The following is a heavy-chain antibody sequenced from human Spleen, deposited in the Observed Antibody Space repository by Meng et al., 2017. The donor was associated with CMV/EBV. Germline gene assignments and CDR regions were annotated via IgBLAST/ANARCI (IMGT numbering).Heavy chain of an antibody. CDR2: ISGSGGST. CDR3: AKDPNWGPYYYYGMDV. J-gene: IGHJ6*02. Sequence: GESLKISCAASGFTFSSYAMSWVRQAPGKGLEWVSAISGSGGSTYYADSVKGRFTISRDNSKNTLYLQMNSLRAEDTAVYYCAKDPNWGPYYYYGMDVWGQGTTVTVSS. V-gene: IGHV3-23*01. CDR1: GFTFSSYA. D-gene: IGHD7-27*01.